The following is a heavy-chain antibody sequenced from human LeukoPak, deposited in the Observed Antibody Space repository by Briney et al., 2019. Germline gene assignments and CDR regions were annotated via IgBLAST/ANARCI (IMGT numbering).Heavy chain of an antibody. CDR1: GVSISSYY. CDR2: IYYSGSI. J-gene: IGHJ4*02. V-gene: IGHV4-59*08. D-gene: IGHD1-26*01. Sequence: SETLSLTCTVSGVSISSYYWSWIRQPPGKGLEWIGYIYYSGSINYNPYLKSRVTISVDTSKNQFSLKLTSVTAADTAVYYCARHSGSYYDFDYWGQGTLVTVSS. CDR3: ARHSGSYYDFDY.